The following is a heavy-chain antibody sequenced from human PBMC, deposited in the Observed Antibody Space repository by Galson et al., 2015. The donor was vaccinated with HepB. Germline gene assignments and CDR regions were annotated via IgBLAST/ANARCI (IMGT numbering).Heavy chain of an antibody. V-gene: IGHV5-10-1*01. J-gene: IGHJ6*02. CDR2: IDPSDSYT. CDR1: GYSFTSYW. Sequence: QSGAEVKKPGEPLRISCKGSGYSFTSYWISWVRQMPGKGLEWMGRIDPSDSYTNYSPSFQGHVTISADKSISTAYLQWSSLKASDTAMYYCASLPRYCSSTSCSRPYYYYGMDVWGQGTTVTVSS. CDR3: ASLPRYCSSTSCSRPYYYYGMDV. D-gene: IGHD2-2*01.